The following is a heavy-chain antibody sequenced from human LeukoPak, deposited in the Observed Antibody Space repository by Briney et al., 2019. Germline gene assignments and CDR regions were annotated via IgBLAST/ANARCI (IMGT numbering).Heavy chain of an antibody. CDR2: MNPKSGNT. Sequence: ASVKVSCKASGYTLTSYDINWVRQATGQGLEWMGWMNPKSGNTGYAQNFQGRVTMTRNTSTSTAYLELSSLRSEDTAVYFCARSRGHYYDSSGYSYYFDYWGQGTLVTVSS. D-gene: IGHD3-22*01. J-gene: IGHJ4*02. CDR1: GYTLTSYD. CDR3: ARSRGHYYDSSGYSYYFDY. V-gene: IGHV1-8*01.